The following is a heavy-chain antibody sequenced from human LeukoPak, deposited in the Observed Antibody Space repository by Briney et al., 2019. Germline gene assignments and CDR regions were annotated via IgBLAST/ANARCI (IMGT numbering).Heavy chain of an antibody. CDR1: GFTFSSSS. V-gene: IGHV3-23*01. Sequence: GGSLRLSCAASGFTFSSSSISWVRQAPGKGLEWVSAITDAVGSTRYADSVKGRFTISSDNSKNTVYLQMNSLRPEDMAVYYCAKEIFSGLLYIDYWGQGTLVTVSS. CDR2: ITDAVGST. J-gene: IGHJ4*02. D-gene: IGHD5-12*01. CDR3: AKEIFSGLLYIDY.